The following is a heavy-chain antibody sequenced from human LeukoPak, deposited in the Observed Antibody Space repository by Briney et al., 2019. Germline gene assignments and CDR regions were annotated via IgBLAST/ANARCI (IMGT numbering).Heavy chain of an antibody. J-gene: IGHJ4*02. V-gene: IGHV4-30-4*08. CDR3: ARENTGYSDYLPFDY. CDR2: IYYSGST. Sequence: PSQTLSLTCTVSGGSISSGDSYWTWIRHPPGKGLEWVGYIYYSGSTYSNPSLKSRVTISIDTSKNQFSLNLNSVTAADTAVYYCARENTGYSDYLPFDYWGQGTLVTVSS. CDR1: GGSISSGDSY. D-gene: IGHD4-11*01.